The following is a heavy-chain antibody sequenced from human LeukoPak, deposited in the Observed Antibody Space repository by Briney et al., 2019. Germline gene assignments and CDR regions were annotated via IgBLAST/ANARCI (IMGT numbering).Heavy chain of an antibody. J-gene: IGHJ4*02. CDR1: GFTFSSYA. V-gene: IGHV3-23*01. D-gene: IGHD3-10*01. Sequence: GGSLRLSCAASGFTFSSYAMSWVRQAPGKGLEWVSAIGGSGGGTYYAASVKGRFTISRDNSKNTLYLQMNSLRAEDTAVYYCAKDSRYYYGSGPPDYWGQGTLVTVSS. CDR3: AKDSRYYYGSGPPDY. CDR2: IGGSGGGT.